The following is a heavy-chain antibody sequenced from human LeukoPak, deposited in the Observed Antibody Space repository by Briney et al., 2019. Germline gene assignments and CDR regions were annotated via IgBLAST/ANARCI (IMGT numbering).Heavy chain of an antibody. CDR3: ARDLRTSDYYDSSGYYYFDY. D-gene: IGHD3-22*01. J-gene: IGHJ4*02. Sequence: EGSLRLSCAASGFTFSSYGIHWVRQAPGKGLEWVAVIWYDGSHKYYADSVKGRFTISRDNSQNTLYLQMNSLRAEDTAVYYCARDLRTSDYYDSSGYYYFDYWGQGTLVTVSS. CDR2: IWYDGSHK. CDR1: GFTFSSYG. V-gene: IGHV3-33*01.